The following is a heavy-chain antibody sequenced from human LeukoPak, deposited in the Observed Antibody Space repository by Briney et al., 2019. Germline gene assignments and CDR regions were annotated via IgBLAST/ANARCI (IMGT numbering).Heavy chain of an antibody. D-gene: IGHD3-10*01. CDR1: GYTFTGYY. CDR3: ARSRRITMVRGEKPDFDY. J-gene: IGHJ4*02. CDR2: INPNSGGT. Sequence: ASVKVSCKASGYTFTGYYMHWVRQAPGQGLEWMGWINPNSGGTNYAQKFQGRVTMTRDTSISTAYMELSRLRSDDTAVYYCARSRRITMVRGEKPDFDYWGQGTLVTVSS. V-gene: IGHV1-2*02.